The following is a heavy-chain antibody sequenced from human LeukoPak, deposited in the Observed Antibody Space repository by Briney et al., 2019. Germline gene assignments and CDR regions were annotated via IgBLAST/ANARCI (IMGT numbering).Heavy chain of an antibody. V-gene: IGHV3-21*01. D-gene: IGHD3-9*01. CDR1: GFTFSSYS. CDR2: INSSSSYI. J-gene: IGHJ4*02. Sequence: PGGCLRLSCAASGFTFSSYSMNWVRHGPGKGLDWVSFINSSSSYIYYADSAKGRFTISRDNAKNSLYLQMNSLRAEDTAVYYCARALTGYYAVGYWGQGTLVTVSS. CDR3: ARALTGYYAVGY.